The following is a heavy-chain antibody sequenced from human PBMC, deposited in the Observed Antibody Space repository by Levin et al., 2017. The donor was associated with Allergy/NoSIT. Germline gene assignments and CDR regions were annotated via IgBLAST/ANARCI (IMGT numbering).Heavy chain of an antibody. CDR2: IYYSGST. D-gene: IGHD6-13*01. CDR1: GGSISSSSYY. J-gene: IGHJ4*02. V-gene: IGHV4-39*01. Sequence: SETLSLTCTVSGGSISSSSYYWGWIRQPPGKGLEWIGSIYYSGSTYYNPSLKSRVTISVDTSKNQFSLKLSSVTAADTAVYYCARQGYSSSWYDGGRLGGKTNFDYWGQGTLVTVSS. CDR3: ARQGYSSSWYDGGRLGGKTNFDY.